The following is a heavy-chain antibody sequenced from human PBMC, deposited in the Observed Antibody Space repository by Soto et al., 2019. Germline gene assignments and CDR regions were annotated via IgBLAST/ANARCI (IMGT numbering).Heavy chain of an antibody. J-gene: IGHJ4*02. V-gene: IGHV2-26*01. CDR3: ARALREGLPIYYFDS. D-gene: IGHD1-26*01. CDR1: GFSLSKARMG. Sequence: QVTLKESGPVLVKPTETLTLTCSVSGFSLSKARMGVSWIRQPPGKALEWLAHIFWNDERSYNTSLKSRLTRSRDPSKSQVVLTMTNVDPVDTGTYFCARALREGLPIYYFDSWGQGTLVTVSS. CDR2: IFWNDER.